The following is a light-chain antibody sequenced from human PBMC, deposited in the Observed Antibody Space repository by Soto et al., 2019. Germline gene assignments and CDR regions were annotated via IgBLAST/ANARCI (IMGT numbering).Light chain of an antibody. Sequence: QSVLTQPASVSGSPGQSITISCTGTSSDVGGNKYVSWYQQYPGKVPKLLINKVTNRPSGVSYRFSGSKSGNTASLTISALLAEDEADYYCNSYTSTNTWVFGTGTKV. J-gene: IGLJ1*01. CDR2: KVT. CDR1: SSDVGGNKY. CDR3: NSYTSTNTWV. V-gene: IGLV2-14*01.